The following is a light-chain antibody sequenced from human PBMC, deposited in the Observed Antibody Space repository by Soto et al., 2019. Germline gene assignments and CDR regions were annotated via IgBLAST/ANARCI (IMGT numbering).Light chain of an antibody. J-gene: IGLJ1*01. CDR2: EVS. CDR3: SSYAGSNNYV. V-gene: IGLV2-8*01. Sequence: QSALTQPPSASGSPGQSVTISCTGTSGDVGGYNYVSWYQQHPGKAPKLMIFEVSEWPSGVPDRFSASKSGNTASLTVSGLQAEDEADYYCSSYAGSNNYVFGTGTKVTVL. CDR1: SGDVGGYNY.